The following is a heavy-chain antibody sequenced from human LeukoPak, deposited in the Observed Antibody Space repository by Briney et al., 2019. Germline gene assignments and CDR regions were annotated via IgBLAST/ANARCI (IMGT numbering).Heavy chain of an antibody. CDR2: INHSGST. Sequence: SETLSLTCAVYGGSFNNYYWSWIRQPPGKGLEWIGEINHSGSTNYNPSLKSRLTISVDTSKNQLSLKLSSVTAADTAVYYCARGTYYFDTSAHETDDYWGQGTLVTVSS. J-gene: IGHJ4*02. CDR1: GGSFNNYY. D-gene: IGHD3-22*01. CDR3: ARGTYYFDTSAHETDDY. V-gene: IGHV4-34*01.